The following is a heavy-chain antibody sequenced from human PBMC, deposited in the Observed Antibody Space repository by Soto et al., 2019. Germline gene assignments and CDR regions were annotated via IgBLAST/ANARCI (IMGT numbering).Heavy chain of an antibody. Sequence: GGSLRLSCAASGFTVSSNYMSWVRQAPGKGLEWVSVIYSGGSTYYADSVKGRFTISRDNSKNTLYLQMNSPRAEDTAVYYCARDRGYSYGYYYGMDVWGQGTTVTVSS. CDR2: IYSGGST. CDR1: GFTVSSNY. CDR3: ARDRGYSYGYYYGMDV. D-gene: IGHD5-18*01. V-gene: IGHV3-53*01. J-gene: IGHJ6*02.